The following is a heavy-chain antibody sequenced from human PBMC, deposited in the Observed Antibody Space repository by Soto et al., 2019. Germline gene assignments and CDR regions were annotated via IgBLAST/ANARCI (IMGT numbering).Heavy chain of an antibody. Sequence: GGSLRLSCAASGFTFSTYGFNWVRQASGKGLEWVAVIWYDGNTKYYADSVKGRFTISRDNSKNTLYLQMNSLTAEDTAVYYCARPLVAPVAGPYYYGMDVWGQGTTVTVSS. D-gene: IGHD6-19*01. CDR3: ARPLVAPVAGPYYYGMDV. CDR1: GFTFSTYG. J-gene: IGHJ6*02. V-gene: IGHV3-33*01. CDR2: IWYDGNTK.